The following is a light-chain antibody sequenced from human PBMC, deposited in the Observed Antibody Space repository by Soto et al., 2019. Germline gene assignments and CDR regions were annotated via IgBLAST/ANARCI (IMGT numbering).Light chain of an antibody. J-gene: IGKJ1*01. CDR3: QQYNSYWT. Sequence: DIQMTQSPSILSASVGDRVTITCRASQSISSWLAWYQQKPGKAPKLLIYKASSLESGVPSRFSGSGSGTDFTLTISSLQPEDFATYYCQQYNSYWTFGQGTKVDIK. V-gene: IGKV1-5*03. CDR2: KAS. CDR1: QSISSW.